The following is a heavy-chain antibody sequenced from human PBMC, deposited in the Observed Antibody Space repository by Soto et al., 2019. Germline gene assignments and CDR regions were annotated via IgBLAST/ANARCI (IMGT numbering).Heavy chain of an antibody. CDR3: ARQTYSPDAFDI. CDR1: GYSFTSYW. CDR2: IDPSDSYT. J-gene: IGHJ3*02. Sequence: ESLKISCNGSGYSFTSYWISWVRQMPGKGLEWMGRIDPSDSYTNYSPSFQGHVTISADKSISTAYLQWSSLKASDTAMYYCARQTYSPDAFDIWGQGTMVTVSS. V-gene: IGHV5-10-1*01. D-gene: IGHD1-26*01.